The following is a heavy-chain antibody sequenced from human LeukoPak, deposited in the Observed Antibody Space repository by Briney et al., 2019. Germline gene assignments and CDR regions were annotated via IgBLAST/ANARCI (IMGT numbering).Heavy chain of an antibody. J-gene: IGHJ4*02. CDR2: ISYDGSNK. V-gene: IGHV3-30-3*01. Sequence: GGSLRLSCAASGFTFSSYAMHWVRQAPGKGLEWVAVISYDGSNKYYADSVKGRFTISRDNSKRTLFLQMNSLRTEDTAFYYCAKAELGVDTFFDYWGQGTLVTVSS. CDR1: GFTFSSYA. CDR3: AKAELGVDTFFDY. D-gene: IGHD3-3*01.